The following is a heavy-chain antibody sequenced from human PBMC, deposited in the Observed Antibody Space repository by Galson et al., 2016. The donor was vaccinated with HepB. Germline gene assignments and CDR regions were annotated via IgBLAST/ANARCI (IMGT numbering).Heavy chain of an antibody. CDR3: ARDVNYYGLGSPDY. CDR1: GFSIRSYA. J-gene: IGHJ4*02. V-gene: IGHV3-30-3*01. CDR2: ISYDESNK. Sequence: SLRLSCAASGFSIRSYALHWVRQTPGKGLESVAVISYDESNKFYADSVKGRFTISRDNSKNTLYLQMNSLGTDDTAVYFCARDVNYYGLGSPDYWGQGTLVTVSS. D-gene: IGHD3-10*01.